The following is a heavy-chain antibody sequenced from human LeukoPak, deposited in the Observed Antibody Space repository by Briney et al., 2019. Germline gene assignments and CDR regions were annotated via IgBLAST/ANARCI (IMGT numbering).Heavy chain of an antibody. D-gene: IGHD3-16*01. V-gene: IGHV3-23*01. CDR3: ARNQQLGGHSYYYYGMDV. Sequence: GGSLRLSCVGSGFTSIAYALTWARQAPGKGLEWVSGISGGGVTTYYADSVKGRFTISRDNSKNTLYLQLNSLRADDTAIYYCARNQQLGGHSYYYYGMDVWGQGTTVTVSS. J-gene: IGHJ6*02. CDR2: ISGGGVTT. CDR1: GFTSIAYA.